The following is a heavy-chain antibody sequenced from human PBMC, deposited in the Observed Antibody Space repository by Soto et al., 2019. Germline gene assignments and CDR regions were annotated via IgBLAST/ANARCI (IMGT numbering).Heavy chain of an antibody. J-gene: IGHJ4*02. Sequence: GGSLRLSCAAYGFRFSSYSMNWVRQAPGKGLEWVSFISSSGVIYYADSVKGRFSISRDNAKNSLSLQMFSLRDEDTAIYFCATDHFGSNSDALEYWGQGTLVTVSS. CDR3: ATDHFGSNSDALEY. CDR2: ISSSGVI. V-gene: IGHV3-48*02. D-gene: IGHD1-1*01. CDR1: GFRFSSYS.